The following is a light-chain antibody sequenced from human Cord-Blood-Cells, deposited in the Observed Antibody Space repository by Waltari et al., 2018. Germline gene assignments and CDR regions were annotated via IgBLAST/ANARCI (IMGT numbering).Light chain of an antibody. Sequence: QSALTHPASVSGSPGPSLTISGTGTSSDVGGYNYVPWYQQHPGKAPKLMIYDVSNRPSGVSNRFSGSKSGNTASLTISGLQAEDEADYYCSSYTSSSTWVFGGGTKLTVL. CDR2: DVS. CDR1: SSDVGGYNY. J-gene: IGLJ3*02. CDR3: SSYTSSSTWV. V-gene: IGLV2-14*03.